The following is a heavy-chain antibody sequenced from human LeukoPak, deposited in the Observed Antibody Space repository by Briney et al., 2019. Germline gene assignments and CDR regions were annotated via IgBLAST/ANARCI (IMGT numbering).Heavy chain of an antibody. D-gene: IGHD2-2*01. J-gene: IGHJ5*02. V-gene: IGHV3-30*18. CDR3: AKDYVSYCSSTSCYNWFDP. CDR2: ISYDGSNK. Sequence: GGSLILSCAASGFTFSSYGMHWVRQAPGKGLEWVAVISYDGSNKYYADSVKGRFTISRDNSKNTLYLQMNSLRDEDTAVYYCAKDYVSYCSSTSCYNWFDPWGQGTLVTVSS. CDR1: GFTFSSYG.